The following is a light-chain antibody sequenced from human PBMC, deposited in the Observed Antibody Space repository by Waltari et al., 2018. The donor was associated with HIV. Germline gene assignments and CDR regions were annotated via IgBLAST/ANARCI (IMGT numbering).Light chain of an antibody. J-gene: IGLJ3*02. CDR2: SND. CDR3: AAWDDSLNGWV. CDR1: SSNIRSNT. Sequence: QSVLTQPPSASGTPGQRVTISCSGSSSNIRSNTVSWYQQLPGTAPKLLIYSNDQRPSGVPDRFAGSKSGTSASLAISGRQSEDEADYYCAAWDDSLNGWVFGGGTKLTVL. V-gene: IGLV1-44*01.